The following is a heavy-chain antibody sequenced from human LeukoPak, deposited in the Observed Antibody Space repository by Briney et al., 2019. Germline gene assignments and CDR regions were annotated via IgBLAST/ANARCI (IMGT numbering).Heavy chain of an antibody. V-gene: IGHV3-30*03. CDR2: ILHDGSNK. Sequence: GGSLRLSCAASGFTFSSYAMHWVRQAPGKGREWVAVILHDGSNKQYADSVKGRFTISRDNSKTTLYLQMNSLRAEDTAVYYCATLSGDSHGYDYWGQGTLVTVSS. CDR1: GFTFSSYA. CDR3: ATLSGDSHGYDY. J-gene: IGHJ4*02. D-gene: IGHD5-18*01.